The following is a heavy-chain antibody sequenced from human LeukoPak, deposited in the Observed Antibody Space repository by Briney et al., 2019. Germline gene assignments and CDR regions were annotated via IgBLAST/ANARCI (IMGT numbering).Heavy chain of an antibody. Sequence: PGGSLRLSCAASGFTVISNYMSWVRQAPGKGLEWVSVIYSGGSTYYADSVKGRFTISRDNSKNTLYLQMNSLRAEDTAVYYCAKDWTGTKPFDLWGRGTLVTVSS. CDR3: AKDWTGTKPFDL. V-gene: IGHV3-53*01. J-gene: IGHJ2*01. CDR2: IYSGGST. CDR1: GFTVISNY. D-gene: IGHD3/OR15-3a*01.